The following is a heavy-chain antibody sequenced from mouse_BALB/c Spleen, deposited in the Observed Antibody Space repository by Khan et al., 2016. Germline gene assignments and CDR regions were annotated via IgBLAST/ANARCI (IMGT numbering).Heavy chain of an antibody. CDR3: ARGIYDYGVAY. CDR1: DFNIKDTY. Sequence: VQLKQSGAELVKPGASVKLSCTASDFNIKDTYIHWVKQRPEQGLEWIGRIDPANDNTKYDPRFQGKATITADTSSNTAYLQLSSLTSEDNAVYFCARGIYDYGVAYWGQGTLVSVSA. J-gene: IGHJ3*01. V-gene: IGHV14-3*02. CDR2: IDPANDNT. D-gene: IGHD2-4*01.